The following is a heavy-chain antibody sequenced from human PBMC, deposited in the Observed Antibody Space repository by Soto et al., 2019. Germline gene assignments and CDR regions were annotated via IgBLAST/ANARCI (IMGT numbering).Heavy chain of an antibody. D-gene: IGHD3-10*01. CDR3: ARGMVRNSPTPGY. J-gene: IGHJ4*02. Sequence: ASVKVSCKASGYTFTGYYMHWLRQSPGQGLEWMGWINPNSGGTNYAQKFQGRVTMTRDTSISTAYMELSRLRSDDTAVYYCARGMVRNSPTPGYWGQGTLVTVSS. V-gene: IGHV1-2*02. CDR1: GYTFTGYY. CDR2: INPNSGGT.